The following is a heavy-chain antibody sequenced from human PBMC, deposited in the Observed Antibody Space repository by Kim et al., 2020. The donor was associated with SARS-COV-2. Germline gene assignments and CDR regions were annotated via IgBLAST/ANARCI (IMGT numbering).Heavy chain of an antibody. CDR1: GFIFSDAW. CDR3: TTRGGLGY. CDR2: IKNKIAGGTT. J-gene: IGHJ4*02. V-gene: IGHV3-15*01. D-gene: IGHD3-16*01. Sequence: GGSLRLSCAGSGFIFSDAWMSWVRQVPGKGLEWVGRIKNKIAGGTTDYAAPVKGRFTISRDDSKNMAYLEMNSLTTEDTGLYYCTTRGGLGYWGQGTLGT.